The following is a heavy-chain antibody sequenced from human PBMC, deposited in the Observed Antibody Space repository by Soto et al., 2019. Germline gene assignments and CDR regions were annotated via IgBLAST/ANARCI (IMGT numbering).Heavy chain of an antibody. D-gene: IGHD3-22*01. V-gene: IGHV1-3*01. CDR2: INAGNGNT. J-gene: IGHJ6*02. CDR1: GYAFTSCA. CDR3: ASSGYYKYYYYGMDV. Sequence: ASLKVSCKASGYAFTSCAMHWVRQAPGQRLEWMGWINAGNGNTKYSQKFQGRVTITRDTSASTAYMELSSLRSEDTAVYYCASSGYYKYYYYGMDVWGQGTKVTVSS.